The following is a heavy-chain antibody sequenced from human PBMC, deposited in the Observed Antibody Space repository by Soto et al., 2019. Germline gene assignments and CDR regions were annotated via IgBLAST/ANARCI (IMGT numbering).Heavy chain of an antibody. CDR2: INPKSAAT. CDR3: ARIKWGLDYYNGMDV. V-gene: IGHV1-2*02. J-gene: IGHJ6*02. Sequence: AAVKVSCKASGYSVSDYFIQWVRQAPGQGLEWVAWINPKSAATNYAKKFQGRVSLTWDTSFSTAYMELTRLRPDDTAVYYCARIKWGLDYYNGMDVWGQGTTVTVSS. D-gene: IGHD1-26*01. CDR1: GYSVSDYF.